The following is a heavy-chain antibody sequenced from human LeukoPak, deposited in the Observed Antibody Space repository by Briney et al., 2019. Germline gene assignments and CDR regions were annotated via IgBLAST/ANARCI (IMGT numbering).Heavy chain of an antibody. J-gene: IGHJ4*02. CDR1: GFTFRSYD. CDR3: AKDHYWSIDY. V-gene: IGHV3-74*01. D-gene: IGHD3-3*01. Sequence: GGSLRLSCGVSGFTFRSYDMHWVRHAPGQGLVWVSRIKGDGISTNYADSVKGRFTISRDIAKNTLYLQMNSLRAEDTGVYYCAKDHYWSIDYWGRGTLVTVS. CDR2: IKGDGIST.